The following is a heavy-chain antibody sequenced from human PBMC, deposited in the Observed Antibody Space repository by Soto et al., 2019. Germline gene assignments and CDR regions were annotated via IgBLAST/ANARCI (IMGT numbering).Heavy chain of an antibody. Sequence: PSETLSLTCAVSGGSISSGGYSWNWIRQPPGKGLEWIGYIYHSGNTYYNPSLESRVTISVDTSKNQFSLKLSSVTAADTAVYYCARGYDILTGYYIFDYWGQGTLVTVSS. CDR2: IYHSGNT. CDR1: GGSISSGGYS. V-gene: IGHV4-30-2*01. J-gene: IGHJ4*02. D-gene: IGHD3-9*01. CDR3: ARGYDILTGYYIFDY.